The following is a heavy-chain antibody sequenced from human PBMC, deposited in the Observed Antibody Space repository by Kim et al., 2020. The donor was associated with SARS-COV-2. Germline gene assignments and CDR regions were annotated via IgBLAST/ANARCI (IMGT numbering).Heavy chain of an antibody. Sequence: SETLSLTCTVSGGSINSYYWSWIRQPPGKGLEWIGYIYFDGRTSYNPSLKSRVTISVDTSKNQFSLKLRSVTAADTAVYYCARYAAAPSATYFHFWGQGT. CDR1: GGSINSYY. V-gene: IGHV4-59*01. CDR2: IYFDGRT. D-gene: IGHD6-25*01. CDR3: ARYAAAPSATYFHF. J-gene: IGHJ4*02.